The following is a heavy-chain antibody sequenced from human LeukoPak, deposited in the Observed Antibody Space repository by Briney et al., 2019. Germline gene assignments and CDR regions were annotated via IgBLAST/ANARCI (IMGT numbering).Heavy chain of an antibody. V-gene: IGHV3-30*18. Sequence: GGSLRLSCAASGFTFSSYGMHWVRQAPGKGLEWVAVISYDGSNKYYADSVKGRFTISRDNSKNTLYLQMNSLRAKDTAVYYCAKDSDRSSWYLVYYYYMDVWGKGTTVTVSS. CDR1: GFTFSSYG. CDR2: ISYDGSNK. J-gene: IGHJ6*03. CDR3: AKDSDRSSWYLVYYYYMDV. D-gene: IGHD6-13*01.